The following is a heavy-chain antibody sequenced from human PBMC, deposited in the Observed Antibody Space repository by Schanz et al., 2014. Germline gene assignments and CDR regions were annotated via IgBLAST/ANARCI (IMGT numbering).Heavy chain of an antibody. CDR1: GNIFTNYY. J-gene: IGHJ4*02. CDR3: VRELSGGTFDY. D-gene: IGHD1-1*01. Sequence: QLQLVQSGAEVKRPGASAKVTCKASGNIFTNYYIHWVRQAPGQGLEWLGRFTHISQKFQGRVTMTRDTSSTTAYMELNSLRSDDTAVYYCVRELSGGTFDYWGQGALVTVSS. CDR2: FT. V-gene: IGHV1-2*06.